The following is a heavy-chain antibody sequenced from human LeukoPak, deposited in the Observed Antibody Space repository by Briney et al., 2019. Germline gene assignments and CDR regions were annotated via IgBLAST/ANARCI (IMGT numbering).Heavy chain of an antibody. CDR1: GYSFTNYW. J-gene: IGHJ4*02. CDR3: ARHVAYYDSSGYYY. CDR2: IDPSDSYT. D-gene: IGHD3-22*01. Sequence: GESPKISCKGSGYSFTNYWINWVRQMPGKGLEWMGRIDPSDSYTNYSPSFQGHVTISADKSISTAYLQWSSLKASDTAMYYCARHVAYYDSSGYYYWGQGTLVTVSS. V-gene: IGHV5-10-1*01.